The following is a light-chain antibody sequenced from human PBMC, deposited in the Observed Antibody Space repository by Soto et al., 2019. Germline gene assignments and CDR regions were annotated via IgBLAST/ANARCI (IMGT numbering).Light chain of an antibody. CDR2: SAS. CDR3: QQLNRFPRT. Sequence: DIQLTQSPSFLSASVGDRVTITCRASQDISSYLAWYQQRPGKVPRFLTHSASTLQSGVPSRFSATGSGTTFTLTISSLQPEDIASYCGQQLNRFPRTFGQGTKVEV. V-gene: IGKV1-9*01. CDR1: QDISSY. J-gene: IGKJ1*01.